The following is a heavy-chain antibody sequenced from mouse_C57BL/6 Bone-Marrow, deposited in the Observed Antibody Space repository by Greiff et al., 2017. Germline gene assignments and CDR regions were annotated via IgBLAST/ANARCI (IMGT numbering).Heavy chain of an antibody. CDR3: ARNMITNYYAMDY. J-gene: IGHJ4*01. CDR1: GFTFSSYA. D-gene: IGHD2-4*01. V-gene: IGHV5-4*01. Sequence: EVQVVESGGGLVKPGGSLKLSCAASGFTFSSYAMSWVRQTPEKRLEWVATISDGGSYTYYPDNVKGRFTISRDNAKNNLYLQMSHLKSEDTAMYYCARNMITNYYAMDYWGQGTSVTVSS. CDR2: ISDGGSYT.